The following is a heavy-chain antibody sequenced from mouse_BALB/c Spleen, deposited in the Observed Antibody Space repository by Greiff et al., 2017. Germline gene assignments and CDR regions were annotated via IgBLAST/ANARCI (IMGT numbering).Heavy chain of an antibody. Sequence: VQLQQSGPGLVAPSQSLSITCTVSGFSLTSYGVHWVRQPPGKGLEWLGVIWAGGSTNYNSALMSRLSISKDNSKSQVFLKMNSLQADDTAIYYCARNYYGSSAWFAYWGQGTLVTVSA. CDR3: ARNYYGSSAWFAY. D-gene: IGHD1-1*01. J-gene: IGHJ3*01. V-gene: IGHV2-9*02. CDR1: GFSLTSYG. CDR2: IWAGGST.